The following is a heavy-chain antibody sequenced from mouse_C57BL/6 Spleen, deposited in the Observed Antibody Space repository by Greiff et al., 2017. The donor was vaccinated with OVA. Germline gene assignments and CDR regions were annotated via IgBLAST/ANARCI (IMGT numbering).Heavy chain of an antibody. V-gene: IGHV6-3*01. CDR3: TGVWLGPV. Sequence: EVMLVESGGGLVQPGGSMKLSCVASGFTFSNYWMNWVRQSPEKGLEWVAQIRLKSDNYATHYAESVKGRFTISRDDSKSSVYLQMNNLRAEDTGIYYCTGVWLGPVWGTGTTVTVSS. D-gene: IGHD2-2*01. CDR2: IRLKSDNYAT. J-gene: IGHJ1*03. CDR1: GFTFSNYW.